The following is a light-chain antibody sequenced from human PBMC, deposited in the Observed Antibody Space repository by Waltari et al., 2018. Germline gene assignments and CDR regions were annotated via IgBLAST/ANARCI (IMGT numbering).Light chain of an antibody. Sequence: DIQMTQSPSSLSASLGDRVTITCLASQSISNNLNWYQQKPGKAPKLLIYATSVLQSGVPSRFSGRGSGTDFTLTISSLQPEDFATYYCQQTYSTWTFGQGTKVEIK. J-gene: IGKJ1*01. V-gene: IGKV1-39*01. CDR1: QSISNN. CDR3: QQTYSTWT. CDR2: ATS.